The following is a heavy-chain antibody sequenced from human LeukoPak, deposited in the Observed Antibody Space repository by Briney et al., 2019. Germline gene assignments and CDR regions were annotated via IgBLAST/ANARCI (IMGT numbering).Heavy chain of an antibody. J-gene: IGHJ4*02. CDR3: ARSGTVTGYLY. D-gene: IGHD3-9*01. V-gene: IGHV4-59*01. Sequence: SETLSLTCTVSGGSLSSYYWTWIRQLPGKGLEWIGYIYYTGSTNYNPSLKSRVTMSVDTSKNQFSLSLNSVTAADTAVYYCARSGTVTGYLYWGQGALVTVSS. CDR1: GGSLSSYY. CDR2: IYYTGST.